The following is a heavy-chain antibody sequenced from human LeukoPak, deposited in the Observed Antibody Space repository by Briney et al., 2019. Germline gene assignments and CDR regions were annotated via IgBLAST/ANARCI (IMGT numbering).Heavy chain of an antibody. CDR2: ISYDGSNK. CDR3: ARDMLRFLEWLETTFDY. J-gene: IGHJ4*02. D-gene: IGHD3-3*01. Sequence: GSLRLSCAASGFTFSSYAMHWVRQAPGKGLEWVAVISYDGSNKYYADSVKGRFTISRDNSKNTLYLQMNSLRAEDTAVYYCARDMLRFLEWLETTFDYWGQGTLVTVSS. V-gene: IGHV3-30-3*01. CDR1: GFTFSSYA.